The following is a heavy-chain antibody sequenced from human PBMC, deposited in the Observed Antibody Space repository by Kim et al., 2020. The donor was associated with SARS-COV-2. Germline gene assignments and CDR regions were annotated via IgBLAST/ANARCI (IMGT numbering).Heavy chain of an antibody. Sequence: GGSLRLSCAASGFTVSSNYMRWVRQAPGKGLEWVSVIYSGGSTYYAASAKGRLTISRDNSKNTMYLQLNSLRAEDTAVYYCARGGVGDYEEEYYYYYYGMDFSGQRTTVTVSS. CDR1: GFTVSSNY. CDR3: ARGGVGDYEEEYYYYYYGMDF. J-gene: IGHJ6*02. CDR2: IYSGGST. D-gene: IGHD2-8*02. V-gene: IGHV3-66*01.